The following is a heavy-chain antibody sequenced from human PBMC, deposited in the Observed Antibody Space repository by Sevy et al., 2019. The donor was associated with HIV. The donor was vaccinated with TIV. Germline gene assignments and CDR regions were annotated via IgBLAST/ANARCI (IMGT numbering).Heavy chain of an antibody. CDR2: IFPDDSET. CDR1: GYSFTSHW. CDR3: ATSRSGYFASSGYYIY. D-gene: IGHD3-22*01. J-gene: IGHJ4*02. Sequence: GESLKISCKGSGYSFTSHWIGWVRHMPGKGLEWMGIIFPDDSETRYSPSFQGQVTFSADKSINTAYLQWGSLKASDTAMYYCATSRSGYFASSGYYIYWGQGTLVTVSS. V-gene: IGHV5-51*01.